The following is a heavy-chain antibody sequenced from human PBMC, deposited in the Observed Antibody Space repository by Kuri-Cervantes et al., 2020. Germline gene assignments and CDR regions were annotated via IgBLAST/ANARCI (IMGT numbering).Heavy chain of an antibody. V-gene: IGHV3-23*01. CDR3: AKPPSL. CDR2: INYSGANT. J-gene: IGHJ4*02. Sequence: GESLKISCTASGFTFSSYAMSWVRQAPGKGLEWVSTINYSGANTFYADSVKGRFTISRDNSKNTLYLQMNSLRAEDTAVYYCAKPPSLWGQGTLVTVSS. CDR1: GFTFSSYA.